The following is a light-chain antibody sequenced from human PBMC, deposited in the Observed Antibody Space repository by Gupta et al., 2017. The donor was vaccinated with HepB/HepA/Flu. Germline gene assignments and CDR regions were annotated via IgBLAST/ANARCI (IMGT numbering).Light chain of an antibody. CDR3: LQEYNYPRT. CDR2: AAS. V-gene: IGKV1-6*01. CDR1: QDIRND. Sequence: AIQMTQSPSSLSASVGDRVTITCRASQDIRNDLGWYQQRPGEAPRLLIYAASTLQSGVPSRFSGFRSGTDFTLTIYSLQPEDFATYYCLQEYNYPRTFGQGTNVEI. J-gene: IGKJ1*01.